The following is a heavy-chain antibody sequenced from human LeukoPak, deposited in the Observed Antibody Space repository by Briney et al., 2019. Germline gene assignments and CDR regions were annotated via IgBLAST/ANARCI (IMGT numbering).Heavy chain of an antibody. CDR1: GFTFSSYA. CDR3: VKDPYCGGDCIDY. J-gene: IGHJ4*02. CDR2: ISSNGGST. D-gene: IGHD2-21*02. V-gene: IGHV3-64D*09. Sequence: GGSLRLSCSASGFTFSSYAMHWVRQATGNGLEYLSAISSNGGSTYYADSVNGRFTISRDNSKNTLYLQMSSLRAEDTAAYYRVKDPYCGGDCIDYWGQGTLVTVSS.